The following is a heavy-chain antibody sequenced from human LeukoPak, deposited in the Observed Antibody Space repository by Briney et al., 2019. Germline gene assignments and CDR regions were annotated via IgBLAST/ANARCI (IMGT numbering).Heavy chain of an antibody. V-gene: IGHV3-30-3*01. D-gene: IGHD3-9*01. CDR2: IPCDGNNK. CDR3: ASSRFDWLPYFEY. Sequence: GGSLRLSCAASRLTFSSYAMHWVRQPPGKGLEWVAVIPCDGNNKYYADSVRGRFTISRDNSKNTLYLQMNSLRPEDTAVYYCASSRFDWLPYFEYWGQGTLVTVSS. J-gene: IGHJ4*02. CDR1: RLTFSSYA.